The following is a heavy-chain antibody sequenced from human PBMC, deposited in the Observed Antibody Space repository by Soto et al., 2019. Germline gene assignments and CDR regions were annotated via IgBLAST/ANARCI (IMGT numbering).Heavy chain of an antibody. Sequence: QVQLVESGGGLVKPGGSLRLSCAASGFTFSDYYMSWIRQAPGQGLEWVSYISSSSSYTNYADSVKGRFTISRDNAENSLYLQMNSLRAEDTAVYYCAAGIAAGGTTYYYYGMDVWGQGTTVTVSS. CDR2: ISSSSSYT. V-gene: IGHV3-11*06. CDR3: AAGIAAGGTTYYYYGMDV. D-gene: IGHD6-13*01. J-gene: IGHJ6*02. CDR1: GFTFSDYY.